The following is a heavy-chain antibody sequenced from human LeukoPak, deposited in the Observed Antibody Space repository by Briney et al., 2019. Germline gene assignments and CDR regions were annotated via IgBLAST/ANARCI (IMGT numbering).Heavy chain of an antibody. Sequence: SVKVSCKASGGTFSSYAISWVRQAPGQGLEWMGRIIPILGIANYAQKFQGRVTITADKSTSTAYMELSSLRSEDTAVYYCVRLMVRGVIGPWGQGTLVTVSS. D-gene: IGHD3-10*01. CDR3: VRLMVRGVIGP. CDR1: GGTFSSYA. CDR2: IIPILGIA. J-gene: IGHJ5*02. V-gene: IGHV1-69*04.